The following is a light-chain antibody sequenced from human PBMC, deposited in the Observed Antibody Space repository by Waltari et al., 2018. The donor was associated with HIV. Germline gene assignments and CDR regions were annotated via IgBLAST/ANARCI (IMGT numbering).Light chain of an antibody. Sequence: YELTQAPAVSVAPGQTASIICAGNNIGSNSVRWYQQKAGQAPAVGVHHDSDQPSRIPARFSGSNAENTATLTNSGVEAEDEADYCCQVWDTFSEQRVFGGGTKLTVL. V-gene: IGLV3-21*02. CDR1: NIGSNS. CDR3: QVWDTFSEQRV. J-gene: IGLJ3*02. CDR2: HDS.